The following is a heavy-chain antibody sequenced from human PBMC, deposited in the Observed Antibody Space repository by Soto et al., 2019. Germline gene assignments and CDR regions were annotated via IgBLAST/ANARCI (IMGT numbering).Heavy chain of an antibody. CDR2: ISAYSGDT. Sequence: QVQLVQSGAEVKKPWASVKVSCKASGYTFTGYSVGWVRQAPGQGLEWMGWISAYSGDTYYTQRFYDRLTITTDASTSTAYMELRSLRSDDTAVYYCARPSGSYGDYAWSLKYWGQGTLVTVSS. CDR1: GYTFTGYS. D-gene: IGHD4-17*01. J-gene: IGHJ4*02. CDR3: ARPSGSYGDYAWSLKY. V-gene: IGHV1-18*01.